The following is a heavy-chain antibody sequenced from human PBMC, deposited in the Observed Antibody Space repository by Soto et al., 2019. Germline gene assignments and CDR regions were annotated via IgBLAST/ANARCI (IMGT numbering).Heavy chain of an antibody. D-gene: IGHD3-10*01. J-gene: IGHJ5*02. CDR1: GVPFSGYY. Sequence: ETLPLTCAVYGVPFSGYYWSWIRQPPGKGLEWIGEINHSGSTNYNPSLKSRVTISVDTSKNQFSLKLSSVTAADTAVYYCARVLLWFGELLDHWFDPWGQGTLVTVSS. CDR2: INHSGST. CDR3: ARVLLWFGELLDHWFDP. V-gene: IGHV4-34*01.